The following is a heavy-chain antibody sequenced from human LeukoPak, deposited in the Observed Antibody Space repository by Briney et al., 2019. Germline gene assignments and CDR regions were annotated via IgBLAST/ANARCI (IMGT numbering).Heavy chain of an antibody. CDR2: IYTSGST. CDR3: ASRITARPDDYYYYYGMDV. CDR1: GGSISSYY. J-gene: IGHJ6*02. D-gene: IGHD6-6*01. V-gene: IGHV4-4*07. Sequence: SETLSLTCTVSGGSISSYYWSWIRQPAGKGLEWIGRIYTSGSTNYNPSLTSRVTILVDTSNTQFSLKLSSVTAADTAVYYCASRITARPDDYYYYYGMDVWGQGTTVTVSS.